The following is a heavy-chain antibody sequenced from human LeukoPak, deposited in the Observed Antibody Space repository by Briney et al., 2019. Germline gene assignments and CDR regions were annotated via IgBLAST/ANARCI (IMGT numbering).Heavy chain of an antibody. CDR2: IIPIFGTA. CDR1: GGTFSSYA. V-gene: IGHV1-69*06. J-gene: IGHJ4*02. D-gene: IGHD3-10*01. Sequence: ASVKVSCKASGGTFSSYAISWVRQAPGQGLEWMGGIIPIFGTANYAQKFQGRVTITADKSTSTAYMELSSLRSEDTAVYYCARGGAYYGSGSYFYWGQGTLVTVSS. CDR3: ARGGAYYGSGSYFY.